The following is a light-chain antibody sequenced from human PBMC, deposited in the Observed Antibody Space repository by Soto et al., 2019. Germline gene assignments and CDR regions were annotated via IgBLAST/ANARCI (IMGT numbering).Light chain of an antibody. CDR1: QSVSSY. Sequence: IVLTQSPATLSLSPGERATLSCRASQSVSSYLAWYQQKPGQAPRLLIYDAYNRATGIPARFSGSVSGTDFTLTISSLEPEDCAVYYCQQRSNWPLTFGGGTKVEIK. CDR3: QQRSNWPLT. CDR2: DAY. J-gene: IGKJ4*01. V-gene: IGKV3-11*01.